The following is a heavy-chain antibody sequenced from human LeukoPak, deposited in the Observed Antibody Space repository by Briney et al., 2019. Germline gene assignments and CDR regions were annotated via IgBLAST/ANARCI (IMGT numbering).Heavy chain of an antibody. V-gene: IGHV3-74*01. Sequence: GESQRLSCAASGFTFSKYWMLWVRQAPGKGLESVSRINTDGTVTTYADSVKGRFTVSRDNADTTMFLQMNSVGDEDTAVYYCATKQWLAPPPDSWGQGTPVTVSS. CDR1: GFTFSKYW. D-gene: IGHD6-19*01. J-gene: IGHJ4*02. CDR2: INTDGTVT. CDR3: ATKQWLAPPPDS.